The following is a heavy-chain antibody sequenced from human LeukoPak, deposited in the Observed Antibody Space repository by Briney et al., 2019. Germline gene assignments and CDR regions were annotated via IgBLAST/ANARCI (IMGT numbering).Heavy chain of an antibody. CDR1: GASISSYY. V-gene: IGHV4-59*01. CDR2: IYYTGST. J-gene: IGHJ5*02. CDR3: ARTGRAYTWQNWFDP. D-gene: IGHD2-8*02. Sequence: SETLSLTCTVSGASISSYYWSWIRQPPGKGLEWIGHIYYTGSTNYNPSLKSRVTISLDTSKNQFSLKLTSVTAADTAVYYCARTGRAYTWQNWFDPWGQGTLVTVSS.